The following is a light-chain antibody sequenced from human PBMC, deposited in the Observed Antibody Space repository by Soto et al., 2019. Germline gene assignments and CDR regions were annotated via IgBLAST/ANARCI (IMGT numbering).Light chain of an antibody. CDR1: SSDVGGYNF. CDR3: NSCTRPNTYV. J-gene: IGLJ1*01. CDR2: DVI. V-gene: IGLV2-14*03. Sequence: QSALTQPASVSGSPGQSITISCTGTSSDVGGYNFVSWYQQHPGKAPKLMIYDVINRPSGVPNRFSGSKSGNTASLTISGLQAEDEADYFCNSCTRPNTYVFGPGTKLTVL.